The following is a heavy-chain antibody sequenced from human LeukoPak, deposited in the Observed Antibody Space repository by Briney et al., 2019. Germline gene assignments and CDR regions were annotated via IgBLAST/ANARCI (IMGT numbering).Heavy chain of an antibody. Sequence: SETLSLTCAVYGGSFSGYYWSWIRQPPGKGLEWIGEINHSGSTNYNPSLKSRVTISVDTSKNQFSLKPSSVTAADTAVYYCARAYYDSSGYYLYYFDYWGQGTLVTVSS. CDR2: INHSGST. D-gene: IGHD3-22*01. J-gene: IGHJ4*02. CDR1: GGSFSGYY. V-gene: IGHV4-34*01. CDR3: ARAYYDSSGYYLYYFDY.